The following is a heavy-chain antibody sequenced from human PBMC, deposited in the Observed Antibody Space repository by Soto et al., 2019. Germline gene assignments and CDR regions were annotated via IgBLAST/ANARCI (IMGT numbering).Heavy chain of an antibody. V-gene: IGHV4-31*03. D-gene: IGHD6-13*01. CDR2: IYYSGST. Sequence: PSETLSLTCTVSGGSISSGGYYWSWIRQHPGKGLEWIGYIYYSGSTYYNPSLKSRVTISVDTSKNQFSLKLSSVTAADTAVYYCASQLWDQYSSSWYGGSAFDIWGQGTMVTVSS. CDR3: ASQLWDQYSSSWYGGSAFDI. CDR1: GGSISSGGYY. J-gene: IGHJ3*02.